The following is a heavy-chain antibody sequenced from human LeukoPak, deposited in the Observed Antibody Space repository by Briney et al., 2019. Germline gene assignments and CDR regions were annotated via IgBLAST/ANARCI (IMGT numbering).Heavy chain of an antibody. J-gene: IGHJ3*02. CDR2: INPNSGGT. V-gene: IGHV1-2*04. Sequence: ASVTVSCKASGYTFTGYYMHWVRQAPGQGLEWMGWINPNSGGTNYAQKFQGWVTMTRDTSISTAYMELSRLRSDDTAVYYCARAAVATLAWGFDIWGQGTMVTVSS. CDR1: GYTFTGYY. CDR3: ARAAVATLAWGFDI. D-gene: IGHD5-12*01.